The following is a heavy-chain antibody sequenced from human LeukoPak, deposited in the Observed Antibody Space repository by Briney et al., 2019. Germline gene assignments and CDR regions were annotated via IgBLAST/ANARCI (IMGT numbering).Heavy chain of an antibody. D-gene: IGHD7-27*01. V-gene: IGHV4-4*07. J-gene: IGHJ6*03. CDR3: ARQETGDLSYYYYYMDV. Sequence: SETLSLTCTVSGASISSYYWSWIRQPAGKGLEWIGRMSTSGSTTYNPSLKSRVTISVDTSKNQFSLKLSSVTAADTAVYYCARQETGDLSYYYYYMDVWGKGTTVTVSS. CDR2: MSTSGST. CDR1: GASISSYY.